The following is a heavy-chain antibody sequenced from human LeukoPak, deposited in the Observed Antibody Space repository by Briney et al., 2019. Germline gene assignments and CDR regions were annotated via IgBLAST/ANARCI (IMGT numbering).Heavy chain of an antibody. J-gene: IGHJ2*01. CDR2: IYTSGST. V-gene: IGHV4-61*09. CDR1: GGSIGSGSYY. CDR3: ARGFRIGQLVHWYFDL. D-gene: IGHD6-6*01. Sequence: PSETLSLTCTVSGGSIGSGSYYWSWIRQPAGKGLEWIGHIYTSGSTNYNPSLKSRVTISVDTSKNQFSLKLSSVTAADTAVRYCARGFRIGQLVHWYFDLWGRGTLVTVSS.